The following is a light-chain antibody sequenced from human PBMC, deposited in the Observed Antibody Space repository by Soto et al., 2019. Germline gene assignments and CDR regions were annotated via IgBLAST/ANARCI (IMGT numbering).Light chain of an antibody. J-gene: IGKJ1*01. CDR2: GIS. V-gene: IGKV3-20*01. Sequence: EIVLTQSPGTLSLSPGERATLSCRASQSVSSSNLAWYQQKRGQSPRVIIYGISRRATGIPDRFSGSGSGTDFTFTITRLEPEDFAVYYCQQYVTSSPRTFGQGTKVDIK. CDR1: QSVSSSN. CDR3: QQYVTSSPRT.